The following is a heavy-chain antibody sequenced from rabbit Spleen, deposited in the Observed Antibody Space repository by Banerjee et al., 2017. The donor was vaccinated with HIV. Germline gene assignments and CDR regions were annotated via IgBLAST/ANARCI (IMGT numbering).Heavy chain of an antibody. Sequence: QSLEESGGDLVQPEGSLKLSCKASGFDFSSYGVSWVRQAPGKGLEWIGYIDLVFGSTYYAIWVNGRFTISKTSSTTVTLQMTSLTAADTATYFCARDRYAGSRCLWGPGTLVTVS. D-gene: IGHD4-2*01. CDR2: IDLVFGST. CDR3: ARDRYAGSRCL. CDR1: GFDFSSYG. V-gene: IGHV1S40*01. J-gene: IGHJ4*01.